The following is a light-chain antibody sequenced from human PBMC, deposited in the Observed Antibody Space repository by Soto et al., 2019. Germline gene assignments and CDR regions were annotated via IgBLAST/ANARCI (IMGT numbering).Light chain of an antibody. V-gene: IGKV1-39*01. CDR1: QSISNY. J-gene: IGKJ4*01. Sequence: DIQMTQSPSSLSASVGDRVTITCRASQSISNYLNWYQQKPGKAPKLMIFAASSLQSGVPSRFSGSGSGTDFTLTINSLQPEDFATYYCQQSYSTPPTFGGGTKVEIK. CDR3: QQSYSTPPT. CDR2: AAS.